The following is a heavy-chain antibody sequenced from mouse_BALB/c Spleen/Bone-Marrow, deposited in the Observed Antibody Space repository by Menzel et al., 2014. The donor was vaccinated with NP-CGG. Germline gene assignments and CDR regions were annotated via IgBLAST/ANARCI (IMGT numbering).Heavy chain of an antibody. V-gene: IGHV1-9*01. CDR1: GYTFSSYW. J-gene: IGHJ3*01. D-gene: IGHD4-1*01. CDR3: ARWVPYWEFAY. Sequence: VQVVESGAELMKPGASVKISCKATGYTFSSYWIDWVKQRPGHGLERIGEILPGSGSTNYNEKFKGKATFTADTSSNTAYMQLSSLTSEDSAVYYCARWVPYWEFAYWGQGTLVTVSA. CDR2: ILPGSGST.